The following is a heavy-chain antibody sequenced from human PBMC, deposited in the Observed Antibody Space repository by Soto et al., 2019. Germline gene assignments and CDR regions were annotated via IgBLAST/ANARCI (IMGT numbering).Heavy chain of an antibody. V-gene: IGHV1-69*01. CDR3: ASVGYSYGSSTRYYYYYGMDV. CDR1: GGTFSSYA. J-gene: IGHJ6*01. D-gene: IGHD5-18*01. CDR2: IIPIFGTA. Sequence: QVQLVQSGAEVKKPGSSVKVSCKASGGTFSSYAISWVRQAPGQGLEWMGGIIPIFGTANYAQKFQGRVTITAGESTSTAYMELGSLRSEDTAVYYCASVGYSYGSSTRYYYYYGMDVWGQGTTVTVAS.